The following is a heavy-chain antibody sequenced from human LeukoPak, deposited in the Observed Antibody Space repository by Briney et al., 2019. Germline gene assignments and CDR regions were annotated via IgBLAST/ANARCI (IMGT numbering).Heavy chain of an antibody. Sequence: PGGSLRLSCAASGFIFSSYWMHWVRQAPGKGLVWVSRINSDGSSTSYADSVKGRFTTSRDNAKNTLYLQMNSLRAEDTAVYYCARRVVVPAAPYYFDYWGQGTLVTVSS. CDR3: ARRVVVPAAPYYFDY. V-gene: IGHV3-74*01. J-gene: IGHJ4*02. D-gene: IGHD2-2*01. CDR1: GFIFSSYW. CDR2: INSDGSST.